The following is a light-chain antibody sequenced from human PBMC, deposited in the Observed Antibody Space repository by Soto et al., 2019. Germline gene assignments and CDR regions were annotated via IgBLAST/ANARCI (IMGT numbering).Light chain of an antibody. CDR3: QNYNGAPRT. J-gene: IGKJ1*01. CDR2: AAS. CDR1: QGISTY. V-gene: IGKV1-27*01. Sequence: DIPMTQSPSSLSESVGDRVTITCRASQGISTYLVWYQQKPGTVPKLLLFAASTLQSGVPSRFSGSGSATDFTLTISRLQPEDVATYYCQNYNGAPRTFGQGTKVEIK.